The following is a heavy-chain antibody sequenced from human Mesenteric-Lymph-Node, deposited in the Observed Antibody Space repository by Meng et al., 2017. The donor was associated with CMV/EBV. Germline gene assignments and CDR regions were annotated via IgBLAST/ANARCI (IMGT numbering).Heavy chain of an antibody. V-gene: IGHV3-23*01. CDR2: ISGSSGST. J-gene: IGHJ4*02. CDR1: GFTFSSFA. Sequence: ASGFTFSSFAMHCIRQAPGPGLKWVSAISGSSGSTYFTGSVKGRITISRDNSKNTLYLQMNSLRAEDTAVYYCAKDGSDFWSGFDYWGQGTLVTVSS. D-gene: IGHD3-3*01. CDR3: AKDGSDFWSGFDY.